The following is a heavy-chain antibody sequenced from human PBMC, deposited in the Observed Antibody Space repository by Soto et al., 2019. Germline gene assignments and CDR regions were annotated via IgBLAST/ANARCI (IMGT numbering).Heavy chain of an antibody. CDR2: IDPIDSYT. J-gene: IGHJ6*02. V-gene: IGHV5-10-1*01. Sequence: PGESLKISCKGSGYSFTSYWISWVRQMPGKGLEWMGRIDPIDSYTTYSPSFQGHVTISTDKSINTAYLQWSSLKASDTAMYYCARRYCSSATCPRNYYGMDVWGQGTTVTVSS. CDR1: GYSFTSYW. CDR3: ARRYCSSATCPRNYYGMDV. D-gene: IGHD2-2*01.